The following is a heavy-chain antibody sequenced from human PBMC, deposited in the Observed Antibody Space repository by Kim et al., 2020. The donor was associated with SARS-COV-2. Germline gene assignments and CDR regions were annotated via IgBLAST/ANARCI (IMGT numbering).Heavy chain of an antibody. V-gene: IGHV4-39*07. CDR2: IYYSGST. J-gene: IGHJ4*02. CDR3: ARDSDGIAAAGTFFDY. Sequence: SETLSLTCTVSGGSISSSSYYWGWIRQPPGKGLEWIGSIYYSGSTYYNPSLKSRVTISVDTSKNQFSLKLSSVTAADTAVYYCARDSDGIAAAGTFFDYWGQGTLVTVSS. D-gene: IGHD6-13*01. CDR1: GGSISSSSYY.